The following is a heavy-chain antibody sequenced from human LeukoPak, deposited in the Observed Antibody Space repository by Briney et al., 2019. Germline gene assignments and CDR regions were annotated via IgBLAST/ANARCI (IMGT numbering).Heavy chain of an antibody. Sequence: GGSLRLSCAASGLPVNSNYMNWVRQAPGKGLQSVSVIYRGGTTYYADSLKGRFTISRDISNNTLYLQMNSLRAEDTAVYYCARALLVRNGYNYSPNYFDYWGQGTLVTVAS. CDR2: IYRGGTT. CDR1: GLPVNSNY. J-gene: IGHJ4*02. V-gene: IGHV3-53*01. CDR3: ARALLVRNGYNYSPNYFDY. D-gene: IGHD5-24*01.